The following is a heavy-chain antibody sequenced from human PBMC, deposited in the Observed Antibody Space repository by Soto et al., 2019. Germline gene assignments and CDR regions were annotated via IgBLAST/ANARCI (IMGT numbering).Heavy chain of an antibody. CDR3: ARAPNYSYRSGSYFDY. D-gene: IGHD5-18*01. CDR1: GCSISSYY. V-gene: IGHV4-4*07. J-gene: IGHJ4*02. Sequence: PSETLSLTCTVSGCSISSYYWSWIRQPAGKGLEWIGRIYTSGSTNYNPSLKSRVTMSVDTSNNQFSLKLSSVTAADTAVYYCARAPNYSYRSGSYFDYWGQGTLVTVSS. CDR2: IYTSGST.